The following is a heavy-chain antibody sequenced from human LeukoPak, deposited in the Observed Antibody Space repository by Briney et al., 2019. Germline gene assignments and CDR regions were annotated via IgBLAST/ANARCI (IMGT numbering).Heavy chain of an antibody. D-gene: IGHD1-1*01. V-gene: IGHV3-23*01. CDR2: VSGRGSST. Sequence: TGGSLRLSCEGSGFTFNNYVMNWVRQAPGKGLEWVSGVSGRGSSTYYADSVKGRFTISRDNSQNTVYLQMKSLSAEDTAIYFCAKYTTPYYFDYWGQGILVTVSS. CDR3: AKYTTPYYFDY. J-gene: IGHJ4*02. CDR1: GFTFNNYV.